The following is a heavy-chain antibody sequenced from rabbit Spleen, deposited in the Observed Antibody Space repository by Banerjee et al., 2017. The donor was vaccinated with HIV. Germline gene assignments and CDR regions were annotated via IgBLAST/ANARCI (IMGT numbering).Heavy chain of an antibody. Sequence: QSLEESGGGLVRPGASLTLTCKASGFSFNSGYAMCWVRQATGKGLEWIACIYAGSSANTYSATWAKGRFTISKTSSTTVTLQMTSLTDADTATYFCARDAGTSFSSYGMDLWGPGTLVTVS. D-gene: IGHD8-1*01. J-gene: IGHJ6*01. CDR2: IYAGSSANT. CDR1: GFSFNSGYA. CDR3: ARDAGTSFSSYGMDL. V-gene: IGHV1S40*01.